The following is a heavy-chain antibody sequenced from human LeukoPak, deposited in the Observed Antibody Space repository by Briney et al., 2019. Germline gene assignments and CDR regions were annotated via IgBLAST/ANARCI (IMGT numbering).Heavy chain of an antibody. J-gene: IGHJ4*02. CDR2: ISSSSSYI. V-gene: IGHV3-11*05. CDR1: GFTFSDCY. D-gene: IGHD2-8*01. Sequence: PGGSLRLPCTASGFTFSDCYMSWIRQAPGKGLEWVSYISSSSSYIKYADSVKGRFIISRDNAKNSLYLQMNSLRAEDTAVYYCARENGAATSFDYWGQGTLVTVSS. CDR3: ARENGAATSFDY.